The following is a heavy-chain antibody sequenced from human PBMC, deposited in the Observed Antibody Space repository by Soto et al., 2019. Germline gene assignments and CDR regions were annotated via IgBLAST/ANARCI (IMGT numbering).Heavy chain of an antibody. CDR2: IFTRSSQI. V-gene: IGHV3-21*01. CDR3: ARDLLAGQQLVIPWFHH. Sequence: GSLRLSCTASGFAFSSFNMNWVRQAPGKGLEWVSSIFTRSSQIYYADSVKGRFTISRDDAKNSLFLQMNSLSVEDTAVYYCARDLLAGQQLVIPWFHHWGQGTLVTVSS. J-gene: IGHJ5*02. CDR1: GFAFSSFN. D-gene: IGHD1-26*01.